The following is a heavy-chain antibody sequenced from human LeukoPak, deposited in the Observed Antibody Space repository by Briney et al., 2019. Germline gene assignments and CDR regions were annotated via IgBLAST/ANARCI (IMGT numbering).Heavy chain of an antibody. CDR3: TKGQLWASGRAFDI. CDR1: GSTFSRYS. J-gene: IGHJ3*02. V-gene: IGHV3-30*02. Sequence: GGSLRLSCAASGSTFSRYSMNWVRQAPGKGLDWVAFVRDDGSSQRYAATVKGRFTTSRDNSKNTLYLQMNNLRPEDTAVYYCTKGQLWASGRAFDIWGQGTMVTVSS. D-gene: IGHD3-16*01. CDR2: VRDDGSSQ.